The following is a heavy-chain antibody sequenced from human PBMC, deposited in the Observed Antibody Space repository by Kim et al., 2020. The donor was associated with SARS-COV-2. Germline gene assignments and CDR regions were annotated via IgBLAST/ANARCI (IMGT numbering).Heavy chain of an antibody. Sequence: SETLSLTCTVSGGSISSGGYYWSWIRQHPGKGLEWIGYIYYSGSTYYNPSLKSRVTISVDTSKNQFSLKLSSVTAADTAVYYCARGGDTDYYDSSADGAYFDYWGQGTLVTVSS. CDR2: IYYSGST. D-gene: IGHD3-22*01. V-gene: IGHV4-31*03. J-gene: IGHJ4*02. CDR1: GGSISSGGYY. CDR3: ARGGDTDYYDSSADGAYFDY.